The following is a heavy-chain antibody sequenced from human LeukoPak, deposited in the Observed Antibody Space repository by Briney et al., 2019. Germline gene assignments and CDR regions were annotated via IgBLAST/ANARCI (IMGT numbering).Heavy chain of an antibody. D-gene: IGHD4-17*01. J-gene: IGHJ4*02. V-gene: IGHV4-61*01. CDR3: ARLADYGETSYYFDY. CDR1: GGSISSGSYY. Sequence: PSETLSLTCTVSGGSISSGSYYWSWIRQPPGKGLEWIGYIYYSGSTNYNPSLKSRVTISVDTSKNQFSLKLSSVTAADTAVYYCARLADYGETSYYFDYWGQGTLVTVSS. CDR2: IYYSGST.